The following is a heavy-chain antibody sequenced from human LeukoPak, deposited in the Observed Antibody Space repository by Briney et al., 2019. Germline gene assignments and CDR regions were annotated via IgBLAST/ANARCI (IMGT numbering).Heavy chain of an antibody. CDR1: GFTFSRLA. CDR3: AKDIAARRMGYYFDY. V-gene: IGHV3-23*01. J-gene: IGHJ4*02. D-gene: IGHD6-6*01. Sequence: GGSLRLSCAASGFTFSRLAMTWVRQAPGKGLEWVSTISASGPYYADAVRGRFTISRDNAKNSLYLQMNSLRAEDMALYYCAKDIAARRMGYYFDYWGQGTLVTVSS. CDR2: ISASGP.